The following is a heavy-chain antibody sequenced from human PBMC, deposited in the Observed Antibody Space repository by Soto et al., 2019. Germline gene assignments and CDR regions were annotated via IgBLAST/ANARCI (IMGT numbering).Heavy chain of an antibody. CDR2: SGDKGNSYST. J-gene: IGHJ4*02. CDR1: GFTFSDYY. Sequence: EVQLVESGGGLVQPGGSLRLSCAGSGFTFSDYYIDWVRQAPGKGLEWVGRSGDKGNSYSTDYAASVKGRFTVSRDASKNSLYLQMNSLKTEDTALYYCTRSIVGTTSSDYWGQGTLVTVSS. V-gene: IGHV3-72*01. D-gene: IGHD1-26*01. CDR3: TRSIVGTTSSDY.